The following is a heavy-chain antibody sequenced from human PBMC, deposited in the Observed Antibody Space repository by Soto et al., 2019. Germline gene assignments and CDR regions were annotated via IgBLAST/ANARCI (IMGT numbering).Heavy chain of an antibody. V-gene: IGHV1-46*01. Sequence: VASVKVSCKASGYTFTSYYMHWVRQAPGQGLEWMGIINPSNSTTYAQKFQGRVTITADESTGTAYMELSSLRSEDTAVYYCARDKDRQELGGNYYYIMDVWGQGTTVTVSS. CDR3: ARDKDRQELGGNYYYIMDV. J-gene: IGHJ6*01. CDR1: GYTFTSYY. CDR2: INPSNST. D-gene: IGHD3-3*02.